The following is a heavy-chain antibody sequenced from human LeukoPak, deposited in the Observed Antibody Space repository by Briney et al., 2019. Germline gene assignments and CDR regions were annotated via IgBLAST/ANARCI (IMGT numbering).Heavy chain of an antibody. J-gene: IGHJ4*02. Sequence: GGSLRLSCGASGFTFSSYAMHWVRQDPGKGLEWVAVISYDGSNKYYADSVKGRFTISRDNSKNTLYLQMNSLRAEDTAVYYCAREDNWNYLYWGQGTLVTVSS. V-gene: IGHV3-30-3*01. CDR1: GFTFSSYA. CDR2: ISYDGSNK. CDR3: AREDNWNYLY. D-gene: IGHD1-7*01.